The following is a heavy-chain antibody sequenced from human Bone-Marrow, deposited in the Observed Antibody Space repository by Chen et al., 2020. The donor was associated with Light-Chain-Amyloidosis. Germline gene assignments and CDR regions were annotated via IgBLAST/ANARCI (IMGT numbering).Heavy chain of an antibody. CDR2: FAPEDGET. CDR1: GYTLTELS. D-gene: IGHD2-15*01. J-gene: IGHJ4*02. V-gene: IGHV1-24*01. Sequence: QVQLVQSRAEVKKPGASVKVSCKVSGYTLTELSMHWVRQAPGKGPEWMGGFAPEDGETIYARKFQGRFPRTEDTSTDTAYMALSSLRSEDPAVSYRAFRPLARRYSYSFDSWAQGT. CDR3: AFRPLARRYSYSFDS.